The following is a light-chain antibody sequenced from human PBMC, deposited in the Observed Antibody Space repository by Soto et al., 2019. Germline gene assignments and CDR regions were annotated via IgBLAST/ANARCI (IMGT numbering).Light chain of an antibody. CDR3: SSYTGSNIYV. Sequence: QSVLTQPPSASGSPGKSVTISCTGTSSDVGGYHYVSWYQQHPGKAPKLMIYEVSKRPSGVPDRFSGSKSGITAYLTVSGLQAADEADYYCSSYTGSNIYVFGSGTKLTVL. CDR2: EVS. CDR1: SSDVGGYHY. J-gene: IGLJ1*01. V-gene: IGLV2-8*01.